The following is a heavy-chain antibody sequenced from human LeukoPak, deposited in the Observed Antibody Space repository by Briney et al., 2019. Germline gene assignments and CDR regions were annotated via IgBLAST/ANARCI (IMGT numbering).Heavy chain of an antibody. Sequence: ASVKVSCKASGYTFTGYYMHWVRQAPGQGLEWMGWINPNSGGTNYAQKFQGRVTMTRDTPISTAYMELSRLRSDDTAVYYCARSYYDSSGYLYFDYWGQGTLVTVSS. CDR3: ARSYYDSSGYLYFDY. V-gene: IGHV1-2*02. CDR1: GYTFTGYY. CDR2: INPNSGGT. D-gene: IGHD3-22*01. J-gene: IGHJ4*02.